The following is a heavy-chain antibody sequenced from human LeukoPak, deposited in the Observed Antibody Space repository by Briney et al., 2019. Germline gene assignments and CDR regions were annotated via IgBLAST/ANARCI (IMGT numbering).Heavy chain of an antibody. D-gene: IGHD3-10*01. CDR3: ARDPGYGLGVDYGDY. CDR1: GFTFSSYW. Sequence: GGSLRLSCAASGFTFSSYWMHWVRQAPGKGLEWLSVIHRGGNTYYADSVKGRFTISRDSSKNTVFLQMDSLRAEDTAVYYCARDPGYGLGVDYGDYWGQGTLVTVSS. V-gene: IGHV3-66*01. J-gene: IGHJ4*02. CDR2: IHRGGNT.